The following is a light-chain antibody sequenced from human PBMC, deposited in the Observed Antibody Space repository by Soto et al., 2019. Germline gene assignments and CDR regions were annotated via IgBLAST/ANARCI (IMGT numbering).Light chain of an antibody. J-gene: IGKJ2*01. V-gene: IGKV3-11*01. CDR2: DAS. Sequence: EIVLTQSPATLSLSPGERATLSCRASQSVSSYLAWYQQKPGQAPRLLIYDASNRASGIPARFSGSVSGTDFTRTISSLEPEDFAVYYCQQRSDWPRYTFGQGTKLEIK. CDR1: QSVSSY. CDR3: QQRSDWPRYT.